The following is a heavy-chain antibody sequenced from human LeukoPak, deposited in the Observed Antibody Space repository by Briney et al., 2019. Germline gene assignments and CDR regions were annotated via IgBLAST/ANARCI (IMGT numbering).Heavy chain of an antibody. CDR1: GFTFSRYW. CDR3: ARDGSPFDS. V-gene: IGHV3-7*01. Sequence: GGSLRLSCAASGFTFSRYWMRWVRQAPGKGLEGVANINQGGSEKYYVDSVKGRFTISRDNAKKSLYLQMNSLRAEDTAVYYCARDGSPFDSWGQGTLVTVSS. D-gene: IGHD6-25*01. CDR2: INQGGSEK. J-gene: IGHJ4*02.